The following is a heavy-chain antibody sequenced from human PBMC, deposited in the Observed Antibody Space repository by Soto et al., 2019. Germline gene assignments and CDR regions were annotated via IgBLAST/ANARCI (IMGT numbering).Heavy chain of an antibody. CDR3: ARPYCDSTSCYTDWFDP. D-gene: IGHD2-2*02. CDR1: GYSFSTYD. CDR2: VNPKSGNT. Sequence: QVQLVQSGAEVKKPGASVKVSCKASGYSFSTYDINWVRQAAGQGLEWMGWVNPKSGNTDYAQRFRGRVTMTSNTSISTAYMELRALTPEDTAVYYCARPYCDSTSCYTDWFDPCGQGTLVTVSS. V-gene: IGHV1-8*01. J-gene: IGHJ5*02.